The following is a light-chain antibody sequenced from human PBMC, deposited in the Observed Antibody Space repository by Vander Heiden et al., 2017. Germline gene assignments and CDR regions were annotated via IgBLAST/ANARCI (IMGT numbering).Light chain of an antibody. CDR3: MRSLQTPLT. V-gene: IGKV2-28*01. J-gene: IGKJ4*01. CDR2: LGS. CDR1: RSLRHSNGFNY. Sequence: DIVMSQSPLPQPVTPREPASTPCRSSRSLRHSNGFNYFDWYLQKPGQSPQLLIFLGSKRTSGVPDRISGSGSGTYFTLIISRVEPEDVGVYCYMRSLQTPLTFGGGTRVEIK.